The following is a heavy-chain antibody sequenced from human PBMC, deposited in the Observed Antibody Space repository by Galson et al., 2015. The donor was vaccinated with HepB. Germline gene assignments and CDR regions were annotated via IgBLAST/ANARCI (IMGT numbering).Heavy chain of an antibody. CDR3: ARDRVDIVVVPAAHDAFDT. Sequence: SVKVSCKASGYTFTSYYMHWVRQAPGQGLEWMGIINPSGGSTSYAQKFQGRVTMTRDTSTSTVYMELSSLRSEDTAVYYCARDRVDIVVVPAAHDAFDTWGQGTMVTVSS. CDR2: INPSGGST. J-gene: IGHJ3*02. CDR1: GYTFTSYY. V-gene: IGHV1-46*03. D-gene: IGHD2-2*01.